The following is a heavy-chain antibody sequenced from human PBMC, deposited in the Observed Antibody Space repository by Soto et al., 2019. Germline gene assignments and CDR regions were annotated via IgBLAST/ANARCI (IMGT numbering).Heavy chain of an antibody. Sequence: QPGGSLRLSCAASGFTFSSYGMHWVRQAPGKGLEWVAVISYDGSNKYYADSVKGRFTISRDNSKNTLYLQMNSLRAEDTAVYYCAKWSSDSSGYSSPYYFDYWGPGTLVTVSS. V-gene: IGHV3-30*18. CDR3: AKWSSDSSGYSSPYYFDY. D-gene: IGHD3-22*01. CDR1: GFTFSSYG. CDR2: ISYDGSNK. J-gene: IGHJ4*02.